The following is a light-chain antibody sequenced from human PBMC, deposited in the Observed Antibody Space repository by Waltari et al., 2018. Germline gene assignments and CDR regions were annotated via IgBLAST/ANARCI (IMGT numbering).Light chain of an antibody. CDR2: DAS. CDR1: QSVSNSY. CDR3: QQYGSSPGT. J-gene: IGKJ1*01. Sequence: EIVLTQSPATLSLSPGERATLSCGASQSVSNSYLAWYQQKPGLAPRLLIYDASSRATGIPDRCSGSGSGTDFTLTISRLEPEDFAVYYCQQYGSSPGTFGQGTKVEIK. V-gene: IGKV3D-20*01.